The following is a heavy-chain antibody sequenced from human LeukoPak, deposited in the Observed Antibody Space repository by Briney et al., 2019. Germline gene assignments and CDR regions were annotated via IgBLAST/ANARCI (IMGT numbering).Heavy chain of an antibody. V-gene: IGHV4-59*01. D-gene: IGHD3-9*01. J-gene: IGHJ4*02. CDR2: IYYNGNT. Sequence: PSETLSLTCTVSGGSISTYSWSWIRQPPGKGLEWIGYIYYNGNTNYNPSLKSRVTISVDTSKNQFSLKLSSVTAADTAVYYCARVRLVGYDILTGYYSFDYWGQGTLVTVSS. CDR1: GGSISTYS. CDR3: ARVRLVGYDILTGYYSFDY.